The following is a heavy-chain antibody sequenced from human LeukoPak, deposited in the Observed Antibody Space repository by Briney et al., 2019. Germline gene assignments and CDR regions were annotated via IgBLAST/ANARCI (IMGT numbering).Heavy chain of an antibody. CDR2: INPSGGST. CDR1: GYTFTSYY. J-gene: IGHJ3*02. D-gene: IGHD6-19*01. V-gene: IGHV1-46*01. Sequence: ASVKVSCKASGYTFTSYYMHWVRQAPGQGLEWMGIINPSGGSTSYAQKFKGRVTLTTDESTSTAYMELSSLRSEDTAVYYCARSIGLYRSGWGRPAPGDAFDIWGQGTMVTVSS. CDR3: ARSIGLYRSGWGRPAPGDAFDI.